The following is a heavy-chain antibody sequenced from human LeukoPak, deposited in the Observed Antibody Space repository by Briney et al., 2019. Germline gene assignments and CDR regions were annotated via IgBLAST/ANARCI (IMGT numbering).Heavy chain of an antibody. V-gene: IGHV1-18*01. CDR3: ARGSELYEYYYYGMDV. Sequence: ASVKVSCKASGYTFTSYGISWVRQAPGQGLEWMGWISAYNGNTNYAQKLQGRVTMTTDTSTSTAYMELRGLRSDDTAVYYCARGSELYEYYYYGMDVWGQGTTVTVSS. CDR2: ISAYNGNT. D-gene: IGHD1-26*01. CDR1: GYTFTSYG. J-gene: IGHJ6*02.